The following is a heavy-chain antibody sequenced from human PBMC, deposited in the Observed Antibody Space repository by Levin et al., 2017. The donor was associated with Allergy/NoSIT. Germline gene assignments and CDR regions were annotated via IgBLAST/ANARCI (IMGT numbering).Heavy chain of an antibody. J-gene: IGHJ4*02. CDR3: VREIAEEGT. CDR1: GFTFSNYA. V-gene: IGHV3-30-3*01. CDR2: ISDDGSSE. D-gene: IGHD1-1*01. Sequence: GGSLRLSCAASGFTFSNYAMHRVRQAPGKGLEWEGVISDDGSSEFYIDSVKGRFTISRDNSKNRLYLQMDSLRAEDTALYYCVREIAEEGTWGQGTLVIVSS.